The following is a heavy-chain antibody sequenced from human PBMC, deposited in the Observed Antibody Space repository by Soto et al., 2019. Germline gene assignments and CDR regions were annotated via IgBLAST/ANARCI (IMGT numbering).Heavy chain of an antibody. V-gene: IGHV3-23*01. CDR2: VSGGSGST. D-gene: IGHD1-1*01. CDR3: AKWNGYGDY. J-gene: IGHJ4*02. CDR1: GFSFSTYG. Sequence: EVQLLESGGGLVQPGGSLRLSCAVSGFSFSTYGVTWVRQAPGKGLEWVGGVSGGSGSTHYADSVKGRFTITGDDYKNTVYLQMNSLRVEETAVYYCAKWNGYGDYWGQGTLVTVSS.